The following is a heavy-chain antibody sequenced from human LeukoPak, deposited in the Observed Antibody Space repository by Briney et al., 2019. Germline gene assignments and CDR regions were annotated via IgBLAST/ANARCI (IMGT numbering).Heavy chain of an antibody. V-gene: IGHV1-2*02. CDR3: ARDPKVIDQHVDIVPTIGGYFDY. CDR2: INPNSGGI. Sequence: ASVKVSCRASGYTFTGYYKHWVRQAPGQGLEWMGWINPNSGGINYAQKFQGRVTMTRDTSISTAYMELSRLRSDDTAMYYCARDPKVIDQHVDIVPTIGGYFDYWGQGTLVTVSS. J-gene: IGHJ4*02. D-gene: IGHD5-12*01. CDR1: GYTFTGYY.